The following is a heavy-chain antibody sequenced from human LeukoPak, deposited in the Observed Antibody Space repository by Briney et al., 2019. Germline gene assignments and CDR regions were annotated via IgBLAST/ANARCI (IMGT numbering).Heavy chain of an antibody. Sequence: GASVKVSCKASGYTFTGYYMHWVRQAPGQGLEWMGWINPNSGGTNYAQKFQGRVTMTRDTSISTAYMELSRLRSDDTAVYYCARDSSSWFGELFPFDYWGQGTLVTVSS. J-gene: IGHJ4*02. V-gene: IGHV1-2*02. D-gene: IGHD3-10*01. CDR2: INPNSGGT. CDR1: GYTFTGYY. CDR3: ARDSSSWFGELFPFDY.